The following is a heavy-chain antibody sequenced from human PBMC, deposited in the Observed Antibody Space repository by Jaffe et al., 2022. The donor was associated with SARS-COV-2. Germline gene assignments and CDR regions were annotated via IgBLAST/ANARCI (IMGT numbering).Heavy chain of an antibody. D-gene: IGHD3-10*01. V-gene: IGHV3-33*01. CDR2: IWYDGSNK. J-gene: IGHJ4*02. Sequence: QVQLVESGGGVVQPGRSLRLSCAASGFTFSSYGMHWVRQAPGKGLEWVALIWYDGSNKYFADSVKGRFTISRDNSNNTLFLQMNSLRAEDTAVYYCARDHAFNSGSYEFISERTWGQGTLVTVSS. CDR3: ARDHAFNSGSYEFISERT. CDR1: GFTFSSYG.